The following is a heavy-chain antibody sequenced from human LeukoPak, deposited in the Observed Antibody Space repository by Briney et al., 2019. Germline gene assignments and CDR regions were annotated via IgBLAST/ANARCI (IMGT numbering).Heavy chain of an antibody. CDR1: GYTFTGDY. J-gene: IGHJ5*02. D-gene: IGHD6-13*01. CDR3: ARESYSSSSNWFDP. Sequence: ASVKVSCKASGYTFTGDYMHWVRQAPGQGLEWMGWINPNSGGTNYAQKFQGRVTMTRDTSIITAYMELSRLRSDDTAVYYCARESYSSSSNWFDPWGQGTLVTVSS. CDR2: INPNSGGT. V-gene: IGHV1-2*02.